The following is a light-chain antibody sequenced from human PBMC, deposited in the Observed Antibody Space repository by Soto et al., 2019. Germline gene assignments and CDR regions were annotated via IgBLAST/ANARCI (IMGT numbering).Light chain of an antibody. CDR2: GAS. Sequence: DIQMTQSPSLLSASIGDRVTITCRASQHIATSLSWFQHKLGKAPTLLIYGASALQSWVPSRFSGSGSGTHFTLTISGLQPEDFATYYCQQSSSVPRTFGQGTRVDLK. CDR1: QHIATS. J-gene: IGKJ1*01. V-gene: IGKV1-39*01. CDR3: QQSSSVPRT.